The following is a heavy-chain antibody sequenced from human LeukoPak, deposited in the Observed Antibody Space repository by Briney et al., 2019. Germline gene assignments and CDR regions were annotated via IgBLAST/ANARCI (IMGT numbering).Heavy chain of an antibody. V-gene: IGHV4-4*02. D-gene: IGHD4-17*01. CDR1: GASISSTDW. CDR2: IYHSGST. Sequence: SGTLSLTCAVSGASISSTDWWSWVRQPPGKGLEWIGQIYHSGSTYYNPSLKSRVTISVDRSKNQFSLKLSSVTAADTAVYFCERAPTAYYYGVDVGGKGTRVPVPS. CDR3: ERAPTAYYYGVDV. J-gene: IGHJ6*04.